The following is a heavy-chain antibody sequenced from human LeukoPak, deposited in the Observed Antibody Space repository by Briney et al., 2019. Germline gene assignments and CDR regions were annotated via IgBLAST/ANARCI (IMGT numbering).Heavy chain of an antibody. J-gene: IGHJ4*02. Sequence: PSETLSLTCTVSGDSISNSRYSWGWIRQPPGKGLEWIGTTSYSGSAYYNPSLKSRVAISVDTSKNQFSLKLRSVTAADTAVYYCAAESDSAWFPGGDFDYWGQGNLVTVSS. CDR3: AAESDSAWFPGGDFDY. V-gene: IGHV4-39*07. CDR2: TSYSGSA. CDR1: GDSISNSRYS. D-gene: IGHD2-21*01.